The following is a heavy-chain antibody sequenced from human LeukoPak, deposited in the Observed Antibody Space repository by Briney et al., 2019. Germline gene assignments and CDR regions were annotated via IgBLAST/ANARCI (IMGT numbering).Heavy chain of an antibody. J-gene: IGHJ4*02. CDR2: IKQDGSEK. D-gene: IGHD3-10*01. CDR1: GFTFSSYW. CDR3: ARVDYYGSGSYGGSFDY. V-gene: IGHV3-7*01. Sequence: SGGSLRLSCAASGFTFSSYWMSWVRQAPGKGLEWVANIKQDGSEKYYVDSVKGRFTISRDNAKNSLYLQMNSLRAEDTAVYYCARVDYYGSGSYGGSFDYWGQGTLVTVSS.